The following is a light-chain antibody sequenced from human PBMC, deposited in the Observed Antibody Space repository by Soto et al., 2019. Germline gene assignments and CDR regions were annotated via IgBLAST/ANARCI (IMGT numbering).Light chain of an antibody. CDR1: QSISSW. Sequence: DIQMTQSTSTLSASVGDSVTITCRASQSISSWLAWYQQKPGKAPKLLIYKAFSLESGLPSRFSGSGSGTEFTLTISSLQPDDFATYYCQQYNSYSRTFGQGTKVEIK. CDR2: KAF. J-gene: IGKJ1*01. CDR3: QQYNSYSRT. V-gene: IGKV1-5*03.